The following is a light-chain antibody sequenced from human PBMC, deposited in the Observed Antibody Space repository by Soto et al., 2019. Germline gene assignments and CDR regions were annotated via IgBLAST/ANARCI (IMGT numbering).Light chain of an antibody. V-gene: IGKV1-12*01. CDR2: TAS. CDR3: QQAYSLPPT. Sequence: DIQMTQSPSSVSASVGDRVTITCQASQGINSWLAWYQQNAGKAPKLLISTASSLQSGVPSRFSGSGSGSEFTLTISSLQPEDFAAFYCQQAYSLPPTFGGGTKVELK. CDR1: QGINSW. J-gene: IGKJ4*01.